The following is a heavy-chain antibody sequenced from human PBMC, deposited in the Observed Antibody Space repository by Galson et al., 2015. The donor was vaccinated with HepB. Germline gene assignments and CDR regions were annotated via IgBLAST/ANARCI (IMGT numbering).Heavy chain of an antibody. CDR2: IWYDGSNK. J-gene: IGHJ6*02. D-gene: IGHD6-13*01. CDR1: GFTFSSYG. CDR3: ARVLVGSSSLGNYGMDV. Sequence: SLRLSCAASGFTFSSYGMHWVRQAPGKGLEWVAVIWYDGSNKYYADSVKGRFTISRDNAKNTLYLQMNSLRAEDTAVYYCARVLVGSSSLGNYGMDVWGQGTTVTVSS. V-gene: IGHV3-33*08.